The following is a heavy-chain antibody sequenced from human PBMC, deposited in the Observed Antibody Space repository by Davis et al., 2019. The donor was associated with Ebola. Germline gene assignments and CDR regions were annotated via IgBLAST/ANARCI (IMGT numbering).Heavy chain of an antibody. CDR2: ISAYNGNT. Sequence: ASVKVSCKASGGTFSSYAISWVRQAPGQGLEWMGWISAYNGNTNYAQKLQGRVTMTTDTSTSTAYMELRSLRSDDTAVYYCARVRARLLVSIDYWGQGTLVTVSS. D-gene: IGHD3-22*01. J-gene: IGHJ4*02. CDR3: ARVRARLLVSIDY. CDR1: GGTFSSYA. V-gene: IGHV1-18*01.